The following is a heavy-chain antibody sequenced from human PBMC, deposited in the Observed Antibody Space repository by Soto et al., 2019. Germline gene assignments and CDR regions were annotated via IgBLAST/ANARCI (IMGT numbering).Heavy chain of an antibody. CDR3: AREETDWPLAYGLDV. Sequence: GFLKISFEASGLIFSTYSKHWVRQAPGKGLEWVSSIGRRSDIYYADSVKGRFTISRDNAKNSVSLQMNSLRDEDTAVYYCAREETDWPLAYGLDVWGQGTTVTVSS. CDR2: IGRRSDI. D-gene: IGHD3-9*01. V-gene: IGHV3-21*01. CDR1: GLIFSTYS. J-gene: IGHJ6*02.